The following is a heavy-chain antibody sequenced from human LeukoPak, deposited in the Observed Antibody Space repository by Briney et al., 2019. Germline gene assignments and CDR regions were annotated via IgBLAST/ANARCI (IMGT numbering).Heavy chain of an antibody. V-gene: IGHV4-34*01. CDR3: ARGRQPEYLSSGWDPFRYYYYGMDV. CDR2: INHSGST. D-gene: IGHD6-19*01. J-gene: IGHJ6*02. Sequence: SETLSLTCAVYGGSFSGYYWSWIRQPPGKGLEWIGEINHSGSTNYNPSLKSRVTISVDTSKNQFSQKLSSVTAADTAVYYCARGRQPEYLSSGWDPFRYYYYGMDVWGQGTTVTVSS. CDR1: GGSFSGYY.